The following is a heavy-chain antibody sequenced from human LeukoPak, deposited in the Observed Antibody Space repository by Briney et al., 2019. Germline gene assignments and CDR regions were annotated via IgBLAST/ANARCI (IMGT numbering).Heavy chain of an antibody. D-gene: IGHD3-3*01. CDR3: AREGFWSGSSLDY. Sequence: PGGSLRLSCAASGFTFSSYAMHWVRQAPGKGLEWVAVISYDGSNKYYADSVKGRFTISRDNSKNTLYLQMNSLRAEDTAVYYCAREGFWSGSSLDYWGQGTLVTVSS. V-gene: IGHV3-30*04. J-gene: IGHJ4*02. CDR1: GFTFSSYA. CDR2: ISYDGSNK.